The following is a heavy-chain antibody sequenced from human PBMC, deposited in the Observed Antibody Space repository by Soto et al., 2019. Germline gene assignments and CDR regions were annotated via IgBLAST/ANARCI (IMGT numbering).Heavy chain of an antibody. Sequence: SVKVSCKASGGTFSSYAISWVRQAPGQGLEWMGGIIPIFGTANYAQKFQGRVTITADESTSTAYMELSSLRSEDTAVYYCARGPETYYYDSSGYYYYWGQGTLVTVSS. CDR2: IIPIFGTA. CDR3: ARGPETYYYDSSGYYYY. V-gene: IGHV1-69*13. CDR1: GGTFSSYA. J-gene: IGHJ4*02. D-gene: IGHD3-22*01.